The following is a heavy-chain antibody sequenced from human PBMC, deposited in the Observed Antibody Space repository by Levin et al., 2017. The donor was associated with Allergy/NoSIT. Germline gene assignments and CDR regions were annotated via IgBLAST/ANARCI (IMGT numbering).Heavy chain of an antibody. CDR3: ARGMTGYDPPFDY. V-gene: IGHV4-61*02. D-gene: IGHD3-9*01. CDR1: GVSFASGTYY. J-gene: IGHJ4*02. CDR2: VYSSGNT. Sequence: SQTLSLTCTVSGVSFASGTYYLSWIRQPAGKGLEWIGRVYSSGNTNYNPSLKSRVTMSVDTSKNQFSLMLTSVTAADTAVYYCARGMTGYDPPFDYWGQGTLVTVSS.